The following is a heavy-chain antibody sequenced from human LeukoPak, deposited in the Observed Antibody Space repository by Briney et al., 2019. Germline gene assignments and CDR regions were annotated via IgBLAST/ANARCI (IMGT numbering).Heavy chain of an antibody. D-gene: IGHD3-22*01. V-gene: IGHV1-46*01. CDR3: ARDFSDDDRSWWLDP. CDR1: GYTFTRHY. J-gene: IGHJ5*02. Sequence: ASVKVSCKASGYTFTRHYMHWVRQPPGQGLEWMGVINPSSRWSSSAQTFQGRVTMTRDTSTSTDYMELSSLRSDDTAIYYCARDFSDDDRSWWLDPWGQGTLVTVSS. CDR2: INPSSRWS.